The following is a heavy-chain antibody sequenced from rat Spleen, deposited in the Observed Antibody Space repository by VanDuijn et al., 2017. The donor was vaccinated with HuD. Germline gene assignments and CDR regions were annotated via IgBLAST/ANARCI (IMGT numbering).Heavy chain of an antibody. CDR2: MWYDGDT. J-gene: IGHJ4*01. D-gene: IGHD1-1*01. CDR1: GFSLTSYS. CDR3: TREGITSRPYVMDA. Sequence: QVQLKESGPGLVQSSETLSLTCTVSGFSLTSYSVSWVRQPSGKGPEWMGRMWYDGDTGYNSALKSRLSISRDTSKNQVFLKMNSLQTDDTGTYYCTREGITSRPYVMDAWGQGTSVTVSS. V-gene: IGHV2-63*01.